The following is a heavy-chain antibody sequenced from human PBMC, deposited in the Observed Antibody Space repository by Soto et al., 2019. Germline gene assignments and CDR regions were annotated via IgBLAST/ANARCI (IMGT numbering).Heavy chain of an antibody. J-gene: IGHJ6*03. CDR2: IYYTGGT. CDR1: GGSISSYS. CDR3: ARHYGDYYYYYMDV. Sequence: QVQLQESGPGLVKPSETLSLTCTVSGGSISSYSWGWIRQPPGKGLEWIANIYYTGGTNYNPSLKSRVTISVDTSKNQFSLKLSSVTAADTAVYYCARHYGDYYYYYMDVWGKGTTVTVSS. V-gene: IGHV4-59*08. D-gene: IGHD4-17*01.